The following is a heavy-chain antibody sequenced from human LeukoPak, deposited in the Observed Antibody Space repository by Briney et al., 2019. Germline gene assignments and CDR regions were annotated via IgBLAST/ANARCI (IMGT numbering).Heavy chain of an antibody. Sequence: ASVKVSCKASGGTFSSYAISWVRQAPGQGLEWMGIINPSGGSTSYAQKFQGRVTMTRDTSTSTVYMDLSSLRSEDTAVYYCARGSYGGNSDLDYWGQGTLVTVSS. CDR3: ARGSYGGNSDLDY. V-gene: IGHV1-46*01. J-gene: IGHJ4*02. CDR1: GGTFSSYA. D-gene: IGHD4-23*01. CDR2: INPSGGST.